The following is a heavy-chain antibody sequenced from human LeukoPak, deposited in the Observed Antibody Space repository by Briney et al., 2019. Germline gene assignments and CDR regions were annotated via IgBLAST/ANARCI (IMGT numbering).Heavy chain of an antibody. CDR3: AKRKED. V-gene: IGHV3-74*01. CDR2: VIRDGSFT. J-gene: IGHJ4*02. CDR1: GFTFRSYW. Sequence: PGGSLRLSCAASGFTFRSYWMHWVRQAPGKGLEWVSRVIRDGSFTNYADSVKGRFTISRDNSKNTLYLQMNSLRAEDTAVYYCAKRKEDWGQGTPVTVSS.